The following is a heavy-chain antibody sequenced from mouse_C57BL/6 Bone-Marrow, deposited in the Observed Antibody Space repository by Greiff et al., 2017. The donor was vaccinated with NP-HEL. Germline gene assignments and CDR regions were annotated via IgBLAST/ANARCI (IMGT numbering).Heavy chain of an antibody. CDR3: ARKGYPYYYAMDY. V-gene: IGHV1-81*01. J-gene: IGHJ4*01. Sequence: QVQLQQSGAELARPGASVKLSCKASGYTFTSYGISWVKQRTGKGLEWIGEIYPRSGNTYYNEKFKGKATLTADKSSSTAYMELRSLTSEDSAVYFCARKGYPYYYAMDYWGQGTSVTVSS. D-gene: IGHD3-2*02. CDR1: GYTFTSYG. CDR2: IYPRSGNT.